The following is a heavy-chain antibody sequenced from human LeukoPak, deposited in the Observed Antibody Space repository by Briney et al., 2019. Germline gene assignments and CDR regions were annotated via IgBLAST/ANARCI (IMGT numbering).Heavy chain of an antibody. V-gene: IGHV3-23*01. CDR1: GFTFSSYA. CDR2: ISASGGST. CDR3: AKDVRVGEYYGSGSYFDY. D-gene: IGHD3-10*01. Sequence: PGGSLRLSCAASGFTFSSYAMSWVRQAPGKGLEWVSIISASGGSTYYADSVKGRFTISRDKSKNYLQMNSLRGDGTAIYYCAKDVRVGEYYGSGSYFDYWGQGTLVTVSS. J-gene: IGHJ4*02.